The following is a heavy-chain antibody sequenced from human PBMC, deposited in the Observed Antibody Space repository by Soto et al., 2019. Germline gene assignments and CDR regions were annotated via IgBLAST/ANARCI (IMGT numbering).Heavy chain of an antibody. CDR2: TTYDGGIK. V-gene: IGHV3-30*03. Sequence: PGGSLRLSCAASGFSFSSYGMEWVRLAPGKGLEWVAATTYDGGIKHYVDSVKGRFTISRDNSKNTLYLQMNSLRVEDTATYYCEGPLENPYFYYGLNVWGQGTKVTVYS. J-gene: IGHJ6*02. D-gene: IGHD1-1*01. CDR1: GFSFSSYG. CDR3: EGPLENPYFYYGLNV.